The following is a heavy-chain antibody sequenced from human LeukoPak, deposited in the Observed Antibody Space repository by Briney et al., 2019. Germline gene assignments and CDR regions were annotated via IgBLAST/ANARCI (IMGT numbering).Heavy chain of an antibody. Sequence: PSETLSLTCTVSGGSISNSNYYWGWIRQPPEKGLEWIGSIYYSGSTFYRASLKSRATISADTSKNQFSLRLNFVTAADTAVYYCTRLSTLRAVDVWGQGTTVIVSS. CDR1: GGSISNSNYY. V-gene: IGHV4-39*01. CDR2: IYYSGST. J-gene: IGHJ6*02. D-gene: IGHD1-1*01. CDR3: TRLSTLRAVDV.